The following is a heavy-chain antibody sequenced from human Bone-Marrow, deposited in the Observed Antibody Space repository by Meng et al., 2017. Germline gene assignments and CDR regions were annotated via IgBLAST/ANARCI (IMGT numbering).Heavy chain of an antibody. D-gene: IGHD5-12*01. CDR1: GGTFSSYA. CDR3: ARDGPHYDVDY. J-gene: IGHJ4*02. V-gene: IGHV3-30-3*01. CDR2: ITSDGSNK. Sequence: SCKASGGTFSSYAISWVRQAPGKGLEWVALITSDGSNKYYADSVKGRFTISRDNSKNTLYLQINSLRAEDTAVYFCARDGPHYDVDYWGQGTLVTVSS.